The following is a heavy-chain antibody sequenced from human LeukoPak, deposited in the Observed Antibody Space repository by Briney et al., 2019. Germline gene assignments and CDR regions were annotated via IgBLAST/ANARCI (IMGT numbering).Heavy chain of an antibody. Sequence: SETLSLTCTVSGGSISSYYWSWIRQLPGKDLEWFGNTIYSGTTNYNPSLKSRITISVDTSKNQFSLRLSSVTAADTAVYYCARANYYYDSGGYSYYFDHWGQGTLVTVSS. CDR1: GGSISSYY. CDR2: TIYSGTT. J-gene: IGHJ4*02. CDR3: ARANYYYDSGGYSYYFDH. D-gene: IGHD3-22*01. V-gene: IGHV4-59*01.